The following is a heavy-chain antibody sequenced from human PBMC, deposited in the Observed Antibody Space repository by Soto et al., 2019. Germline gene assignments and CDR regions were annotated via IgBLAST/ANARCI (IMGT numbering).Heavy chain of an antibody. CDR3: AKDGTLLWFGELLGPLYFDY. V-gene: IGHV3-30*18. CDR2: ISYDGSNK. D-gene: IGHD3-10*01. Sequence: PGGSLRLSCAASGFTFSSYGMHWVRQAPGKGLEWVAVISYDGSNKYYADSVKGRFTISRDNSKNTLYLQMNSLRAEDTAVYYCAKDGTLLWFGELLGPLYFDYWGQGTLVTVSS. J-gene: IGHJ4*02. CDR1: GFTFSSYG.